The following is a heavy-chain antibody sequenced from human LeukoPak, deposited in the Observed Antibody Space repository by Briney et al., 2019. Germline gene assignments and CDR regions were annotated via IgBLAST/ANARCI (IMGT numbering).Heavy chain of an antibody. D-gene: IGHD1-26*01. Sequence: QPGGSLILSCAASGFTFSSYGMHWVRQAPGKGLEWVAVISYDGSNKYYADSVKGRFTISRDNSKNTLYLQMNSLRAEDTAVYYCAKDLPDSSGSYTQGMDVWGQGTTVTVSS. CDR3: AKDLPDSSGSYTQGMDV. CDR1: GFTFSSYG. CDR2: ISYDGSNK. J-gene: IGHJ6*02. V-gene: IGHV3-30*18.